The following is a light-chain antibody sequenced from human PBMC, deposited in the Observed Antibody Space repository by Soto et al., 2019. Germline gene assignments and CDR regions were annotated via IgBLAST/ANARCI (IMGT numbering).Light chain of an antibody. CDR3: SSYTSSSTRV. CDR2: DVS. V-gene: IGLV2-14*01. CDR1: SSDIGAYKY. J-gene: IGLJ3*02. Sequence: QSALTQPASVSGSPGQSITISCAGTSSDIGAYKYVSWYQQHPGKAPTLVIYDVSNRPSGVSNRFSGSKSGNTASLTISGLQPEDEAVYYCSSYTSSSTRVFGGGTKVTVL.